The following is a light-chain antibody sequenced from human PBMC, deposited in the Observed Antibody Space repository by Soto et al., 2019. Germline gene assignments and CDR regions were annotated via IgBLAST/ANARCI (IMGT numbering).Light chain of an antibody. CDR1: DVGGYNY. CDR2: DVN. V-gene: IGLV2-11*01. CDR3: CSYAGSYTYV. Sequence: QAVVPQPRSVSGSPGQSVTISCSDVGGYNYVSWYQQHPGKAPKLIIYDVNKRPSGVPDRFSGSQSGNTASLTISGLQAEDEADYHCCSYAGSYTYVFGTGTKVTVL. J-gene: IGLJ1*01.